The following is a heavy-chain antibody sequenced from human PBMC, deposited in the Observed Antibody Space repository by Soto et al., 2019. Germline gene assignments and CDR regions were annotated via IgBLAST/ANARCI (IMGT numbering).Heavy chain of an antibody. J-gene: IGHJ6*02. CDR1: GGSISSYY. CDR3: ARGRNYYYYGMDV. V-gene: IGHV4-59*01. CDR2: IYYSGST. Sequence: PSETLSLTCTVSGGSISSYYWSWIRQPPGKGLEWIGYIYYSGSTNYNPSLKSRVTISVDTSKNQFSLKLSSVTAADTAVYYCARGRNYYYYGMDVWGQGTTVTVS.